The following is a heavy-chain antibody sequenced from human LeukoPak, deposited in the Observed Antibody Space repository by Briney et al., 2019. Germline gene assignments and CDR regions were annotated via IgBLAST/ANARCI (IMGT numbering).Heavy chain of an antibody. D-gene: IGHD3-22*01. CDR2: ISAYNGNT. V-gene: IGHV1-18*01. J-gene: IGHJ4*02. CDR3: ARCLKNYYDSSGYTWGYYFDY. Sequence: ASVKVSCKASGYTFTCYVISWVRQAPGQGLEWMGWISAYNGNTNYAQKLQGRVTMTTDTSTSTAYMELRSLRSDDTAVYYCARCLKNYYDSSGYTWGYYFDYWGQGTLVTVSP. CDR1: GYTFTCYV.